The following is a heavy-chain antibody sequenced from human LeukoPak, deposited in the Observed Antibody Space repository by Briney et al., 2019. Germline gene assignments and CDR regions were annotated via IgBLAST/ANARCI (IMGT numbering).Heavy chain of an antibody. J-gene: IGHJ6*02. Sequence: SETLSLTCTVSGGAINSYHWTWIRLPPGKGLEWSASIYYIGSPKYNPSLESRVTISVDTSKNQFSLKVNSLTAADTAVYYCARGKRAYDSYGMDVWGQGTTVTVSS. CDR3: ARGKRAYDSYGMDV. CDR1: GGAINSYH. V-gene: IGHV4-59*01. CDR2: IYYIGSP.